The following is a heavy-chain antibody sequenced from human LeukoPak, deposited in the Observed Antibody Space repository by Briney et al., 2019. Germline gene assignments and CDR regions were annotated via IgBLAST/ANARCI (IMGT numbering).Heavy chain of an antibody. J-gene: IGHJ5*02. CDR2: LYWKDDN. CDR3: AHRRGYNWFDP. CDR1: GLSLRTTRIG. V-gene: IGHV2-5*01. Sequence: ASGPTLPNPPQTLTLTCSFSGLSLRTTRIGLAWIRQPPGKALEWLALLYWKDDNLYSPSLKSRLSIAKDTSKNQVVLTMTNMDPVDTATYYCAHRRGYNWFDPWGQGTLVTASS.